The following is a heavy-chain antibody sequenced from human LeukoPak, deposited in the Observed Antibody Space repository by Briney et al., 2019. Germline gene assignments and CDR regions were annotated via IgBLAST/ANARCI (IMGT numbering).Heavy chain of an antibody. CDR3: AKDRRFGGYNWFDP. D-gene: IGHD3-10*01. J-gene: IGHJ5*02. V-gene: IGHV3-23*01. Sequence: PGGTLRLSYAASGFTFSNFGMSWVRQAPGKGLEWVSAISGSGGSTYYADSVKGRFTISRDNSKNTLYLQMNSLRAEDTAVYYCAKDRRFGGYNWFDPWGQGTLVTVSS. CDR2: ISGSGGST. CDR1: GFTFSNFG.